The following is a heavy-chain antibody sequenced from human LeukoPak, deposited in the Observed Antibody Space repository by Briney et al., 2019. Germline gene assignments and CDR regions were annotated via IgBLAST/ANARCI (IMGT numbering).Heavy chain of an antibody. CDR1: GFTFSDSS. CDR2: SREKPNNYAT. J-gene: IGHJ4*02. CDR3: AIRLGATIDR. V-gene: IGHV3-73*01. D-gene: IGHD3-10*01. Sequence: GGSLRLSCAASGFTFSDSSFHWVRQASGKGLEWVGHSREKPNNYATAYPASVKGRFTISRDDSKNTVYLQMNSLKTEDTAVYYCAIRLGATIDRWGQGTLVTVSS.